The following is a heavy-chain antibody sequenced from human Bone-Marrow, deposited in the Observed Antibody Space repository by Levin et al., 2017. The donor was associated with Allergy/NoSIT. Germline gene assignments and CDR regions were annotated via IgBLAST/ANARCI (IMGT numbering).Heavy chain of an antibody. CDR2: ISYDGSNK. CDR1: GFTFSSYG. Sequence: GESLKISCAASGFTFSSYGMHWVRQAPGKGLEWVAVISYDGSNKYYADSVKGRFTISRDNSKNTLYLQMNSLRAEDTAVYYCAKLEVENVRLGELSLPDYWGQGTLVTVSS. J-gene: IGHJ4*02. CDR3: AKLEVENVRLGELSLPDY. D-gene: IGHD3-16*02. V-gene: IGHV3-30*18.